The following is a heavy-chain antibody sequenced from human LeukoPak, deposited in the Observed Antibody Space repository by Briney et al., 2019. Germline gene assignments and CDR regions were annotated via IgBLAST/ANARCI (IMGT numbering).Heavy chain of an antibody. CDR3: AGGVAVSVVPAPDY. Sequence: GGSLRLSCAASGFTFSSYEMNWVRQAPGKGLEWVSDISRSGSTIYYADSVKGRFTISRDNAKNSLYLQMNSLRAEDTAVYYCAGGVAVSVVPAPDYWGQGTLVTVSP. CDR2: ISRSGSTI. V-gene: IGHV3-48*03. D-gene: IGHD2-2*01. J-gene: IGHJ4*02. CDR1: GFTFSSYE.